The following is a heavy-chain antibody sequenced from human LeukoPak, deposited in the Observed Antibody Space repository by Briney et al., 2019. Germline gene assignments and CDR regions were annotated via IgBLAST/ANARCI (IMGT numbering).Heavy chain of an antibody. CDR1: GGSISSYH. CDR2: MSYSGST. Sequence: SETLSLTCTVSGGSISSYHWSWIRQPPGKGLEWIGYMSYSGSTNYNPSLKSRVTISIDTSKNQFSLKLSSVTAADTAVYYCGSSHSSSWYDWWGQGTLVTVTS. CDR3: GSSHSSSWYDW. V-gene: IGHV4-59*12. J-gene: IGHJ4*02. D-gene: IGHD6-13*01.